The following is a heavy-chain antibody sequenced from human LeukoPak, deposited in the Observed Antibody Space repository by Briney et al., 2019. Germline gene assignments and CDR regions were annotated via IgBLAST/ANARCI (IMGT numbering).Heavy chain of an antibody. CDR3: ATEVGSRYFEY. J-gene: IGHJ4*02. D-gene: IGHD6-19*01. V-gene: IGHV1-24*01. Sequence: ASVKVSCKVSGYTLTDLSMHWVRHAPVKGLEWMGGVDSDDCESLYAQKFQGRVTMTEDAFIDTAFMELSGLRSDDTAAYFCATEVGSRYFEYWGQGALVTVSS. CDR1: GYTLTDLS. CDR2: VDSDDCES.